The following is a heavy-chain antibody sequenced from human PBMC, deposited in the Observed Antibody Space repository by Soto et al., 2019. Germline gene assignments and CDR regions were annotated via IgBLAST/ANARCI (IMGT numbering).Heavy chain of an antibody. J-gene: IGHJ4*02. Sequence: ETLSLTCAVSGRSISSSNWWSWVRQPPGKGLEWIGEIYHSGSTNYNPSLKSRVTISVDKSKNQFSLKLSSVTAADTAVYYCARGDTAMVKLDYWGQGTLVTVSS. CDR3: ARGDTAMVKLDY. CDR2: IYHSGST. D-gene: IGHD5-18*01. V-gene: IGHV4-4*02. CDR1: GRSISSSNW.